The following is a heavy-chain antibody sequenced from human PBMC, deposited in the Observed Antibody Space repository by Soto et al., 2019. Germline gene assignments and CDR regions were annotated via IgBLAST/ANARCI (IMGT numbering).Heavy chain of an antibody. CDR1: GGSISTYY. V-gene: IGHV4-59*01. D-gene: IGHD3-10*01. J-gene: IGHJ6*02. CDR3: ARARITMVREVIKYNMDV. CDR2: IYNSGST. Sequence: SETLSLTCTVSGGSISTYYWSWIRRPPGKGLEWIGYIYNSGSTHSNPSLQSRVTISVDTSKNQFYLKLSSVTAADTAIYYCARARITMVREVIKYNMDVWGQGTTVTVSS.